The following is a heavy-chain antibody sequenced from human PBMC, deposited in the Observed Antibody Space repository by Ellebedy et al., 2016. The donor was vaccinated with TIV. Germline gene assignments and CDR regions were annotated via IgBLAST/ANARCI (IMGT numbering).Heavy chain of an antibody. CDR3: ATALDCSSTSCLLFPNNYYGMDV. V-gene: IGHV1-24*01. J-gene: IGHJ6*02. CDR1: GYTLTELS. CDR2: FDPEDGET. D-gene: IGHD2-2*01. Sequence: AASVKVSCKVSGYTLTELSMHWVRQAPGKGLEWMGGFDPEDGETIYAQKFQGRVTMTEDTSTDTAYMELSSLRSEDTAVYYCATALDCSSTSCLLFPNNYYGMDVWGQGTTVTVSS.